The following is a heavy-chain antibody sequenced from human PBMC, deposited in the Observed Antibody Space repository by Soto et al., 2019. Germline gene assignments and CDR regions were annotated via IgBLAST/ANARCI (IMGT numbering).Heavy chain of an antibody. D-gene: IGHD5-12*01. V-gene: IGHV4-39*07. J-gene: IGHJ4*02. Sequence: SETLSLTCTVPGGSISSSGDFWGWIRQPPGKGLEWIGSIYFDGTTYHSPSLKSRVTISLDTPKNQFSLKVTSVTAADTAVYYCARRLPGYSAHLFSFDYWGQGALVTVST. CDR1: GGSISSSGDF. CDR2: IYFDGTT. CDR3: ARRLPGYSAHLFSFDY.